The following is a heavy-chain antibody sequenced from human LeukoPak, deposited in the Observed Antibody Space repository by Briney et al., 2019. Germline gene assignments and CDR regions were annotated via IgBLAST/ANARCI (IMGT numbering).Heavy chain of an antibody. D-gene: IGHD7-27*01. CDR1: GGSIGTYY. Sequence: SETLSLTYTVSGGSIGTYYWSWIRQPPGKGLEWIGYIYYTGRTNYSPSLKSRVTISVDTSKNQCSLNLRSVTAADTAVYYCATQISGPWSQGTLVTVSS. J-gene: IGHJ5*02. CDR3: ATQISGP. CDR2: IYYTGRT. V-gene: IGHV4-59*08.